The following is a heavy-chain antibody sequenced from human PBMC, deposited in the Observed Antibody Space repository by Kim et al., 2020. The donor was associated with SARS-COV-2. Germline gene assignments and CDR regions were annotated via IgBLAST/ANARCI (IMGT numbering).Heavy chain of an antibody. J-gene: IGHJ5*02. CDR3: ALRSGSYYNAFDP. CDR1: GGSISSGGYY. CDR2: IYYSGST. V-gene: IGHV4-31*03. D-gene: IGHD3-10*02. Sequence: SETLSLTCTVSGGSISSGGYYWSWIRQHPGKGLEWIGYIYYSGSTYYNPSLKSRVTISVDTSKNQFSLKLSSVTAADTAVYYCALRSGSYYNAFDPWGQGTLVTVSS.